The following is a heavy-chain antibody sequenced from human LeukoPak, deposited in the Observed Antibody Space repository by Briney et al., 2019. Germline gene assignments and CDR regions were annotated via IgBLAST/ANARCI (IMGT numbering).Heavy chain of an antibody. Sequence: SGGSVPHLHSASGLTLRIHQMIGVGQAPGKGLEWVSYISSSGTIIYYADSVEGRFTISRDNAEDPLYLQMNSLRDEDTAVYYCGGHPRAVDLWGRGTLVTVSS. CDR1: GLTLRIHQ. CDR2: ISSSGTII. V-gene: IGHV3-48*03. CDR3: GGHPRAVDL. J-gene: IGHJ2*01.